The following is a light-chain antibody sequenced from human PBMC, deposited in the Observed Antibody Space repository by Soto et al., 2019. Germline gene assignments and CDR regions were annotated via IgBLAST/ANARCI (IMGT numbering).Light chain of an antibody. J-gene: IGKJ1*01. CDR3: QQYYSYPPT. CDR2: AAS. V-gene: IGKV1-8*01. CDR1: QGISSY. Sequence: AIRMTQSPSSFSASTGDRVTITCRASQGISSYLAWYQQKPGKAPKLLIYAASTLQSGVPSRFSGSESGTDFTLTISCLQSEDFATYYCQQYYSYPPTFGQGTKVEI.